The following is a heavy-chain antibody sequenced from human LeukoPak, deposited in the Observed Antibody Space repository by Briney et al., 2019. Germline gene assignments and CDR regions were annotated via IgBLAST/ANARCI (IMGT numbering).Heavy chain of an antibody. CDR3: GKGRVYYYYGMDV. CDR1: GCTFDDYA. J-gene: IGHJ6*04. Sequence: GGSLRLSCAASGCTFDDYAMHWVRQAPGKGLEWVSLISWDGGSTYYADSVKGRLTISRDNSKNSLYLQMNSLSAEDTALYYCGKGRVYYYYGMDVWGKGTTVTVSS. V-gene: IGHV3-43D*04. CDR2: ISWDGGST.